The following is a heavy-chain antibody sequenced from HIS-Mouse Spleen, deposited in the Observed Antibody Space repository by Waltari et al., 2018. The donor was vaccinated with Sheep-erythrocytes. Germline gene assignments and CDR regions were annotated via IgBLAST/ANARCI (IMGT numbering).Heavy chain of an antibody. Sequence: EVQLVESGGGLVQPGGSLRLSCAASGFTFSSYAMHWVRQAPGKGLEYVSAISSKGGSTYYANSVKGRFTISRDNSKNTLYLQMGSLRAEDMAVYYCARGGIAVAGYYFDYWGQGTLVTVSS. CDR2: ISSKGGST. V-gene: IGHV3-64*01. J-gene: IGHJ4*02. CDR3: ARGGIAVAGYYFDY. CDR1: GFTFSSYA. D-gene: IGHD6-19*01.